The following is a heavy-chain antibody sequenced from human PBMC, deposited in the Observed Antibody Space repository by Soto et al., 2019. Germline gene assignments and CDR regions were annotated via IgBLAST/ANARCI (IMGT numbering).Heavy chain of an antibody. J-gene: IGHJ4*02. D-gene: IGHD3-3*02. CDR3: ARESFSASPNFFDY. CDR1: GFAFSNYE. CDR2: ISLSGSTI. V-gene: IGHV3-48*03. Sequence: EVQLVESGGGLVQPGGSLRLSCAASGFAFSNYEMNWVRQAPGKGLEWVSYISLSGSTIYYADSVKGRFTISRDDAKNSLYLQMNSLRADDTAFYYCARESFSASPNFFDYWGQGTLVTVSS.